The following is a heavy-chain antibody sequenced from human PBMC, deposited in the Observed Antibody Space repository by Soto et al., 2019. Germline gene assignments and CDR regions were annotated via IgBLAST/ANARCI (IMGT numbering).Heavy chain of an antibody. CDR3: ASRERVDAFDV. J-gene: IGHJ3*01. V-gene: IGHV1-69*01. Sequence: QVQLGQSGAEVKRPVSSVKVSCKASGGTIISHAISWVRQAPGQGLEWMGGIIPILGSANYAQKFQDRLTIIADASTSTTYMELSSLRSDDAAVYYCASRERVDAFDVWGQGTLVTGSS. CDR1: GGTIISHA. D-gene: IGHD1-26*01. CDR2: IIPILGSA.